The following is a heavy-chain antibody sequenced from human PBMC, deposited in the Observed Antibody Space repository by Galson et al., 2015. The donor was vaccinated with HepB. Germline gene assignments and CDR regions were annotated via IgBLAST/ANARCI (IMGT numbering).Heavy chain of an antibody. Sequence: CAISGDSVSSDTAAWNWIRQSPSRGLEWLGRTFYRSKWYNEYAVPVKSRITISPDTPKNQLSLQLNSVTPEDTAVYYCARVSKGFGYCTTTTCNAFNSWGQGTLVTVSS. J-gene: IGHJ4*02. CDR2: TFYRSKWYN. D-gene: IGHD2-8*01. V-gene: IGHV6-1*01. CDR3: ARVSKGFGYCTTTTCNAFNS. CDR1: GDSVSSDTAA.